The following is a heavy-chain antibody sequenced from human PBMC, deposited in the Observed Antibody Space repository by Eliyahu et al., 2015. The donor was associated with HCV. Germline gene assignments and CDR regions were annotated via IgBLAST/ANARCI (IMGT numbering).Heavy chain of an antibody. J-gene: IGHJ4*02. Sequence: EVQLVESGGGLVKPGGSLRLSCAASGFTFSSYSMNWVRQAPGKGLEWVSSISSSSSYIYYADSVKGRFTISRDNAKNSLYLQMNSLRAEDTAVYYCARGGYSNYGTYYFDYWGQGTLVTVSS. CDR2: ISSSSSYI. CDR1: GFTFSSYS. D-gene: IGHD4-11*01. V-gene: IGHV3-21*01. CDR3: ARGGYSNYGTYYFDY.